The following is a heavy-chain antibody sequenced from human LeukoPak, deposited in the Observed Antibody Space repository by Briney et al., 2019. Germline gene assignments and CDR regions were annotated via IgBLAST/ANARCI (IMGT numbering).Heavy chain of an antibody. CDR2: ISGSGTST. CDR1: GFTFSHYA. D-gene: IGHD4-17*01. CDR3: ATHMTTVTTGFDY. J-gene: IGHJ4*02. Sequence: GGSLRLSCTASGFTFSHYAMSWVRQAPGKGLEWVSVISGSGTSTYYADSVKGRFTISRDNSKNTLYLQMNSLRAEDTAVYYCATHMTTVTTGFDYWGQGTLVTVSS. V-gene: IGHV3-23*01.